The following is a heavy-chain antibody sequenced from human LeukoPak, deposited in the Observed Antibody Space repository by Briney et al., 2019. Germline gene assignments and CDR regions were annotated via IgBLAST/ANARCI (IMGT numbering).Heavy chain of an antibody. CDR1: GFTFDDYT. CDR2: ISWDGGST. J-gene: IGHJ5*02. CDR3: AKDRIAANNWFDP. Sequence: GGSLRLSCAASGFTFDDYTMHWVRQAPGKGLEWVSLISWDGGSTYYADSVKGRFTISRDNSKNSLYLQMNSLRAEDTAVYYCAKDRIAANNWFDPWGQGTLVTVSS. V-gene: IGHV3-43*01. D-gene: IGHD6-6*01.